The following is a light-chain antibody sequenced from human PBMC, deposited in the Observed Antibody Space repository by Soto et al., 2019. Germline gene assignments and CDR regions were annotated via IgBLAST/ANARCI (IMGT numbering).Light chain of an antibody. V-gene: IGLV1-40*01. CDR1: SSNIGAGYD. CDR2: GNS. Sequence: QSALTQPPSVSGAPGQRVTISCTGSSSNIGAGYDVHWYQQLPGTAPKLLIYGNSNRPSGVPDRFSGSKSGTSASLAITGLRAEDEADYYCQSYDSTLYVFGTGTKVTVL. J-gene: IGLJ1*01. CDR3: QSYDSTLYV.